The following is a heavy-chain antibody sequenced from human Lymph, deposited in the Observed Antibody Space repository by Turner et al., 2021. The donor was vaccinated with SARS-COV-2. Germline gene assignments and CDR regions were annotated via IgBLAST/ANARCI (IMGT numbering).Heavy chain of an antibody. CDR3: ARDLGTYGMDV. CDR1: GIIVSRNY. CDR2: IYSGGTT. D-gene: IGHD6-13*01. Sequence: EVQLVETGGGLIQPGGSLRLSCAASGIIVSRNYMNWVRQAQGKWLEWVSVIYSGGTTYYADSVKGRFTISRDNSKNTLYLQMNSLRVEDTAVYYCARDLGTYGMDVWGQGTTVTVSS. J-gene: IGHJ6*02. V-gene: IGHV3-53*02.